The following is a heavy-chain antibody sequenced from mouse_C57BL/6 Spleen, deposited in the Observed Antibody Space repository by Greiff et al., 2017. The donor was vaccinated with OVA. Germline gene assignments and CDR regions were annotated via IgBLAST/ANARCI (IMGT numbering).Heavy chain of an antibody. D-gene: IGHD2-3*01. V-gene: IGHV5-17*01. CDR3: ASYDGYPLDARDY. CDR1: EFTFSDYG. CDR2: ISSGSSTI. J-gene: IGHJ4*01. Sequence: EVQRVESGGGLVKPGGSLKLSCAASEFTFSDYGMHWVRQAPEKGLEWVAYISSGSSTIYYADTVKGRFTISRDNAKNTLFLQMTSLRSEDTAMYYCASYDGYPLDARDYWGQGTSVTVSS.